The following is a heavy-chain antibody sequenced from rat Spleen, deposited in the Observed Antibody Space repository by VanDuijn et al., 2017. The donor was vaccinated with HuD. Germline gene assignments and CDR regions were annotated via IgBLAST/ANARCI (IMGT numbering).Heavy chain of an antibody. CDR2: ISYDGSST. CDR3: ARLSITTDWYFDF. V-gene: IGHV5-29*01. Sequence: EVQLVESDGGLVQPGRSLKLSCAASGFTFSDYYMAWVRQAPTKGLEWVATISYDGSSTYYRDSVKGRFTISRDNAKSTLYLQMDSLRSEDTATYYCARLSITTDWYFDFWGPGTMVTVSS. D-gene: IGHD1-10*01. CDR1: GFTFSDYY. J-gene: IGHJ1*01.